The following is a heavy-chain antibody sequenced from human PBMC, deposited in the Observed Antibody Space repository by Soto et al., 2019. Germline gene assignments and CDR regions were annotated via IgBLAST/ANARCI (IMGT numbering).Heavy chain of an antibody. CDR2: IGGSGRTT. CDR1: AFTFNNYA. D-gene: IGHD3-22*01. V-gene: IGHV3-23*01. Sequence: GGSLRLSCAASAFTFNNYAMSWVRQAPGKGLEWVSGIGGSGRTTYYVDSVKGRFTISRDNSNNTLFLQMNSLRAEDTAVYYCAKSRYSDSSGDFYDYWGQGTLVTVSS. CDR3: AKSRYSDSSGDFYDY. J-gene: IGHJ4*02.